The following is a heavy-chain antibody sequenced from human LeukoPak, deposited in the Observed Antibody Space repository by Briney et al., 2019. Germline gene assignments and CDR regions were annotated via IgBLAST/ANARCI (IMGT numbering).Heavy chain of an antibody. Sequence: GGSLRLSCAASGFTVSSNYMSWVRQAPGKGLEWVSVIYSGGSTYYADSVKGRFTISRDNSKNTLYLQMNSLRAEDTAVYYCARPGLPFYYYSMDVWGKGTTVIVSS. V-gene: IGHV3-66*04. CDR3: ARPGLPFYYYSMDV. CDR2: IYSGGST. J-gene: IGHJ6*03. CDR1: GFTVSSNY. D-gene: IGHD4-11*01.